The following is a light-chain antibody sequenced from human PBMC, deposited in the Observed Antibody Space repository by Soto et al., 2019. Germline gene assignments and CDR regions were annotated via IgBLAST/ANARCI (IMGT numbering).Light chain of an antibody. CDR1: KSISNN. CDR3: QQYNNWPPLT. J-gene: IGKJ4*01. Sequence: EIVMTQSPATLSVASGERAILSCRASKSISNNLAWYQQKPGQAPRLLIYGASTRATGIPARFSGSGSGTEFTLHISSLQSEDIAIYCCQQYNNWPPLTFGGGTKVEIK. CDR2: GAS. V-gene: IGKV3-15*01.